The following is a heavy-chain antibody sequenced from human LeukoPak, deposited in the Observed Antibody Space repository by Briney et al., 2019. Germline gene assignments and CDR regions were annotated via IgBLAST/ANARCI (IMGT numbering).Heavy chain of an antibody. Sequence: SETLSLTCAVYGGSFSGYYWSWIRQPPGKGLEWIGEINHSGSTNYNPSLKSRVTISVDTSKNQFSLKLSSVTAADTAVYYCARSSSWRGCCSGGSCPRKNWFDPWGQGTLVTVSS. V-gene: IGHV4-34*01. J-gene: IGHJ5*02. CDR3: ARSSSWRGCCSGGSCPRKNWFDP. D-gene: IGHD2-15*01. CDR2: INHSGST. CDR1: GGSFSGYY.